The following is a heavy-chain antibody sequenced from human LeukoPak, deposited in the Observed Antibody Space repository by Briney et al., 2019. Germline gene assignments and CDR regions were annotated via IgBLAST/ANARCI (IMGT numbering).Heavy chain of an antibody. CDR3: AKLRDMGASHHFDY. Sequence: GESLRLSCAASGFTFSSYAMSWVGQAPGKGLEWVSAISGSGGSTYYADSVKGRFTISRDNSKNTLYLQMNSLRAEDTAVYYCAKLRDMGASHHFDYWGQGTLVTVSS. V-gene: IGHV3-23*01. J-gene: IGHJ4*02. CDR1: GFTFSSYA. CDR2: ISGSGGST. D-gene: IGHD1-26*01.